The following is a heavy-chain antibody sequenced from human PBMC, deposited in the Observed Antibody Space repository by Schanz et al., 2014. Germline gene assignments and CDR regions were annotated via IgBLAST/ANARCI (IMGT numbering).Heavy chain of an antibody. CDR1: RFTFSSYT. D-gene: IGHD3-10*01. J-gene: IGHJ4*02. CDR3: AKTLGGAGLTLYFDH. V-gene: IGHV3-30*09. Sequence: QVQLVESGGGVVQPGRSLRLSCAASRFTFSSYTMHWVRQAPGKGLEWVALISYDGSNKYYADSVKGRFAISRENSKNTMFLQMNSLRLEDTAIYYCAKTLGGAGLTLYFDHWGQGSLVTVSS. CDR2: ISYDGSNK.